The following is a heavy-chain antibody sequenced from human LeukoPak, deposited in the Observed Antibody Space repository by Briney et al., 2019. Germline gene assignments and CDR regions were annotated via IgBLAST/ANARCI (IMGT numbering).Heavy chain of an antibody. CDR1: GFTFSSYS. Sequence: GGSLRLSCAASGFTFSSYSMNWVRQAPGKGLEWVSSISSSSSYIYYADSVKGRFTISRDNAKNSLYLQMNSLRAEDTAVYYCARDRVSRAFAIWGQGTMVTVSS. D-gene: IGHD2-2*01. V-gene: IGHV3-21*01. CDR2: ISSSSSYI. J-gene: IGHJ3*02. CDR3: ARDRVSRAFAI.